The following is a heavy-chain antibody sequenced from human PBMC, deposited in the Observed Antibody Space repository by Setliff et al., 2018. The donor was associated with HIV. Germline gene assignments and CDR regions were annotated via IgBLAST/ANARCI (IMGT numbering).Heavy chain of an antibody. CDR2: IYYSGST. Sequence: PSETLSLTCTVSGGSISSYYWSWIRQPPGKGLEWIGYIYYSGSTNYSPSLKSRVTISVDTSKKQFSLKLSSVTAADTAVYYCARGGRSLAAQTWFDPWGQGTLVTVSS. D-gene: IGHD6-6*01. V-gene: IGHV4-59*12. CDR1: GGSISSYY. CDR3: ARGGRSLAAQTWFDP. J-gene: IGHJ5*02.